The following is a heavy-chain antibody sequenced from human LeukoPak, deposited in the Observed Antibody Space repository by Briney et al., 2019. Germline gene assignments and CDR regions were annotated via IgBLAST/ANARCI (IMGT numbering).Heavy chain of an antibody. CDR1: GDTIRSHY. Sequence: PSETLSLTCKVSGDTIRSHYWTWIRQTPEKGLEWIGYISHSGSTNYNPSPKSRFTISVDTSKNEFYLKVKSVTAADTAVYYCGREGVIGVAGTSFDPWGPGILVTVSS. D-gene: IGHD6-19*01. V-gene: IGHV4-59*11. CDR2: ISHSGST. J-gene: IGHJ5*02. CDR3: GREGVIGVAGTSFDP.